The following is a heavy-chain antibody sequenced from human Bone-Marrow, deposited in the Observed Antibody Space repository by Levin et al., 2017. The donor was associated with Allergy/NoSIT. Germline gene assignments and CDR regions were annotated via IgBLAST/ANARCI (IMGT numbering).Heavy chain of an antibody. D-gene: IGHD3-16*01. V-gene: IGHV1-24*01. CDR1: GYTLSDLS. Sequence: GESLKISCKVSGYTLSDLSIHWVRQAPGKGLEWMGGFDPENGKRIYAQKFQGRVTMTEDTSTDTAHMELSSLRSEDTAVYYCSLRLSRWGQGTLVTVSS. CDR2: FDPENGKR. CDR3: SLRLSR. J-gene: IGHJ4*02.